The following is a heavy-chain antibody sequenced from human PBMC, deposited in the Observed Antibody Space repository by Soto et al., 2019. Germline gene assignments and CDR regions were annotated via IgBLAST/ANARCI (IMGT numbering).Heavy chain of an antibody. J-gene: IGHJ4*02. V-gene: IGHV3-72*01. D-gene: IGHD5-12*01. CDR2: SRKKANSYTT. Sequence: EVQLVESGGGLVQPGGSLRLSCAASGFTFSDHYMDWVRQPPGKGLEWVGRSRKKANSYTTEYAASVKGRFTISRDDSKNSLYLQMNSLKTEATAVYYCARVVIVATSYYFDYWGQGTLVTVSS. CDR3: ARVVIVATSYYFDY. CDR1: GFTFSDHY.